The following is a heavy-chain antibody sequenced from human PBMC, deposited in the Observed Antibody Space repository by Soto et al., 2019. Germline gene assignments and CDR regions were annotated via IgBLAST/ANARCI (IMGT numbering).Heavy chain of an antibody. CDR2: IRSKAYGGTT. V-gene: IGHV3-49*03. CDR1: GFTFGDYA. CDR3: TRYFDGYYYYYMDV. Sequence: PGGSLRLSCTASGFTFGDYAMSWFRQAPGKGLEWVGFIRSKAYGGTTEYAASVKGRFTISRDDSKSIAYLQMNSLKTEDTAVYYCTRYFDGYYYYYMDVWGKGTTVTVSS. D-gene: IGHD3-9*01. J-gene: IGHJ6*03.